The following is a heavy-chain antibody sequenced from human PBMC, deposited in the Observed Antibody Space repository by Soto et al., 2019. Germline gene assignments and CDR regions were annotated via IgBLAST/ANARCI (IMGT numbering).Heavy chain of an antibody. Sequence: PSQTLSLTCAISGDSVSSNSAAWNWIRQSPSRGLEWLGRTYYRSKWYNDYAVSVKSRITINPDTSKNQFSLQLNSVTPEDTAVYYCARGAVTGYSSGWSDDAFDIWGQGTMVTVSS. CDR3: ARGAVTGYSSGWSDDAFDI. CDR2: TYYRSKWYN. D-gene: IGHD6-19*01. J-gene: IGHJ3*02. CDR1: GDSVSSNSAA. V-gene: IGHV6-1*01.